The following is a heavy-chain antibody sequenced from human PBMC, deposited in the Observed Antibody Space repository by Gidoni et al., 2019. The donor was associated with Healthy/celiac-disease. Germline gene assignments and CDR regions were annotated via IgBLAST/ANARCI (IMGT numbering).Heavy chain of an antibody. CDR3: ARESLIGSSFDY. CDR1: GFTFSSYE. D-gene: IGHD6-6*01. Sequence: VQLVESGGGLVQPGGSLRLSCAASGFTFSSYEMNWVRQAPGKGLEWVSYISSSGSTIYYADSVKGRFTISRDNAKNSLYLQMNSLRAEDTAVYYCARESLIGSSFDYWGQGTLVTVSS. J-gene: IGHJ4*02. V-gene: IGHV3-48*03. CDR2: ISSSGSTI.